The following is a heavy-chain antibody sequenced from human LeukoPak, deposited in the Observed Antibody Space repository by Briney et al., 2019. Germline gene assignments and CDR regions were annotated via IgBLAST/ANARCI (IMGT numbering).Heavy chain of an antibody. V-gene: IGHV1-8*01. Sequence: GASVKVSCKTSGYMFTGYDINWVRQASGQGLEYMGWINPDTASAGHVPKFQGRVTLTRDISITTAYMELSSLTPDDTGVYFCARVDSGTYYMPFDYWGQGSLVTVSS. CDR3: ARVDSGTYYMPFDY. D-gene: IGHD1-26*01. CDR2: INPDTASA. CDR1: GYMFTGYD. J-gene: IGHJ4*02.